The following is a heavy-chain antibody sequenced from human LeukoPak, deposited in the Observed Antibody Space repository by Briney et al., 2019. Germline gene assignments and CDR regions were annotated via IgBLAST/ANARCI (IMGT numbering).Heavy chain of an antibody. Sequence: PGGSLRLSCAASGFTFSNYSMNWVRQAPGKGLEWVSSISSSSSYIYYADSVKGRFTISRDNAKNSLYLQMNSLRAEDTAVYYCARDEVATISLDYWGQGTLVTVSS. J-gene: IGHJ4*02. CDR2: ISSSSSYI. V-gene: IGHV3-21*01. CDR1: GFTFSNYS. CDR3: ARDEVATISLDY. D-gene: IGHD5-12*01.